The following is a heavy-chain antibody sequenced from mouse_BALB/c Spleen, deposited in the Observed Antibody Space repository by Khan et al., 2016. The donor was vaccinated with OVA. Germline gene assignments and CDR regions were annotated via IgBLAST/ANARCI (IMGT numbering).Heavy chain of an antibody. Sequence: QVQLKQSGAELAKPGASVKMSCKASGYTFTSYWMHWVKQRPGQGLEWIGYINPSTDYTEYNQKFKDKATLTADKSSSTAYMQLTSLTSEDSAVYYCTKHGSSSAWFTYWGQGTLVTVSA. CDR2: INPSTDYT. J-gene: IGHJ3*01. CDR3: TKHGSSSAWFTY. V-gene: IGHV1-7*01. CDR1: GYTFTSYW. D-gene: IGHD1-1*01.